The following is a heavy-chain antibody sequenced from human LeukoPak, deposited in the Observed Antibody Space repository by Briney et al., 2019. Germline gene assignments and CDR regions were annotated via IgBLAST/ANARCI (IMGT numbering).Heavy chain of an antibody. J-gene: IGHJ3*02. Sequence: SVIYRCGSTYYPYSLKGRLNISRDKSKNQMYLKKNRMEGEDTAVCYCAGGYRYGQGAFDIWGQGTIVTVSS. CDR3: AGGYRYGQGAFDI. V-gene: IGHV3-66*03. CDR2: IYRCGST. D-gene: IGHD5-18*01.